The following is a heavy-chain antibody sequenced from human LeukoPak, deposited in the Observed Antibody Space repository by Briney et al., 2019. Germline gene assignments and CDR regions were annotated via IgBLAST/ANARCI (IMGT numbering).Heavy chain of an antibody. D-gene: IGHD6-19*01. J-gene: IGHJ4*02. V-gene: IGHV4-59*01. CDR3: ARFKRAGGWSYFDY. CDR1: GGSISTYY. Sequence: PSETLSLTSTVSGGSISTYYWSWIRKPPGRGLEWSGHIYNGGSTNYSPSLKSRVTISVDTSKNQFSLKLSSVTAADTAVYYCARFKRAGGWSYFDYWGQGTLVTVSS. CDR2: IYNGGST.